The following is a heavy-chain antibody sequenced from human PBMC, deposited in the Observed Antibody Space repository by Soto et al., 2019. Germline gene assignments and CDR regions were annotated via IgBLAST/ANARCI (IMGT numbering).Heavy chain of an antibody. D-gene: IGHD1-26*01. CDR3: GRGRSGQIVVFY. V-gene: IGHV1-2*02. CDR1: GYTFTGHY. J-gene: IGHJ4*02. CDR2: IGPESGAT. Sequence: ASVKVSCKASGYTFTGHYIHWVRQAPEQGPEWMGEIGPESGATRYAQRFQGRVTMTRDMSITTVYMELNNLSPDDTAVYYCGRGRSGQIVVFYWGQGTPVTVSS.